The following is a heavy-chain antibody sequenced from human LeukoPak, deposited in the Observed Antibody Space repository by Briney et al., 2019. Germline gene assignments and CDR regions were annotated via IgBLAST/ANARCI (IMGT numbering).Heavy chain of an antibody. V-gene: IGHV3-48*02. CDR2: ISYSGTTT. CDR1: TFTFSSYS. CDR3: ASILGFTLDY. Sequence: TGGSLRLSCAASTFTFSSYSMNWVRQAPGKGLEWVSYISYSGTTTYYADSVKGRFTIARDDAKNSLYLQMNSLRDEDTAVYYCASILGFTLDYWGQGTLVTVSS. J-gene: IGHJ4*02.